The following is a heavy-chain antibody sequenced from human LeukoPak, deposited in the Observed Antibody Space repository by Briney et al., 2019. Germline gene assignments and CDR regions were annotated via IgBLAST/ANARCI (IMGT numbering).Heavy chain of an antibody. Sequence: ASVKVSCKASGYTFTGYYMHWVRQAPGQGLEWMGWINPNSGGTNYAQKFQGRVTMTRDTSISTACMELSRLRSDDTAVYYCARDLGGNYHYWGQGTLVTVSS. CDR2: INPNSGGT. CDR3: ARDLGGNYHY. CDR1: GYTFTGYY. V-gene: IGHV1-2*02. D-gene: IGHD4-23*01. J-gene: IGHJ4*02.